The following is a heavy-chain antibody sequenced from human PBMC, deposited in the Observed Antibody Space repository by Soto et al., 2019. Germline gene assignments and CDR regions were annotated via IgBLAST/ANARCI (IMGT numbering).Heavy chain of an antibody. J-gene: IGHJ5*02. D-gene: IGHD2-2*02. CDR1: GGSISSGGYY. V-gene: IGHV4-31*03. CDR3: ARGGCSSTSCYKNWFDP. CDR2: IYYSGST. Sequence: SETLSLTCTVSGGSISSGGYYWSWIRQHPGKGLEWIGYIYYSGSTYYNPSLKSRVTISVDTSKNQFSLKLSSVTAADTAVYYCARGGCSSTSCYKNWFDPWGQGTLVTVSS.